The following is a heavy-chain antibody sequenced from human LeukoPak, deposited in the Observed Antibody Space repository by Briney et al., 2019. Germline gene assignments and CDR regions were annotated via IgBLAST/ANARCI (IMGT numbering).Heavy chain of an antibody. J-gene: IGHJ5*02. D-gene: IGHD2/OR15-2a*01. V-gene: IGHV3-30*01. CDR2: MSYDGSHQ. Sequence: PGRSLRLSCAASGFTFSNYAMHWVRQAPGKGLEWVALMSYDGSHQYYADSVKSRFTISRDNSNNTVFLQMNSLRTEDTAVYCARQRVGYFRSWGQGTLVTVSS. CDR1: GFTFSNYA. CDR3: ARQRVGYFRS.